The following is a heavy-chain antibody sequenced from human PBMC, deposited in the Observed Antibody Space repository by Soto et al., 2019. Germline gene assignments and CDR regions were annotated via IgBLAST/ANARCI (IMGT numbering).Heavy chain of an antibody. V-gene: IGHV3-33*01. D-gene: IGHD3-9*01. CDR3: ARGLFYDILTGGFDY. J-gene: IGHJ4*02. CDR2: IWFDGTNK. Sequence: QVQLEESGGSVVKPGRSLRLSCAASGFTFSNYGMHWVRQAPGKGLEGVSFIWFDGTNKYYAASVKGRFTISRDNSKNTLYLQMTSLRAEDTAVYYWARGLFYDILTGGFDYWGQGTLVTVSS. CDR1: GFTFSNYG.